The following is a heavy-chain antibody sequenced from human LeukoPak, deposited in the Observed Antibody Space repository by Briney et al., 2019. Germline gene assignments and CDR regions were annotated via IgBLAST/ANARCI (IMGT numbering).Heavy chain of an antibody. CDR2: IPSNGGTT. CDR3: VRDRVVVTATFDC. J-gene: IGHJ4*02. V-gene: IGHV3-64D*06. Sequence: GGSLRRSCSASGFTFSGYAMHWVRQAPGKGLEYVSGIPSNGGTTYYADSVKGRFTVSRDNSKNTLYLQMSSLRAEDTAVYFCVRDRVVVTATFDCWGQGTLVTVSS. CDR1: GFTFSGYA. D-gene: IGHD2-21*02.